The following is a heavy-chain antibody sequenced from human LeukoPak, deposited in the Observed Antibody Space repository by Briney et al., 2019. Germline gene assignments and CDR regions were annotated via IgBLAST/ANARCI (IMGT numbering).Heavy chain of an antibody. V-gene: IGHV1-8*03. J-gene: IGHJ4*02. CDR2: VNPQSGNT. D-gene: IGHD2-8*01. CDR1: GYSFTSYD. Sequence: GASVKVSCNTSGYSFTSYDINWVRQAPGQGLEWMGWVNPQSGNTGYKQKFQARLTITRDTSISAAYMELSGLTSDDTAVYFCARGLPLGFCTYGVCYPPKHLDFWGQGTLVTVSS. CDR3: ARGLPLGFCTYGVCYPPKHLDF.